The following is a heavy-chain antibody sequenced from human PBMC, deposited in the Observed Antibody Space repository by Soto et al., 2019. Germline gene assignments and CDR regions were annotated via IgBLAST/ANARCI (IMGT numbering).Heavy chain of an antibody. J-gene: IGHJ6*02. V-gene: IGHV1-58*01. D-gene: IGHD2-21*02. CDR2: IVVGSGNT. Sequence: SVKVSCKASGFTFTSSAVQWVRQARGQRLEWIGWIVVGSGNTNYAQKFQERVTITRDMSTSTAYMELSSLRSEDTAVYYCAAGRVVVTATHYYYYYYGMDVWGQGTTVTVSS. CDR3: AAGRVVVTATHYYYYYYGMDV. CDR1: GFTFTSSA.